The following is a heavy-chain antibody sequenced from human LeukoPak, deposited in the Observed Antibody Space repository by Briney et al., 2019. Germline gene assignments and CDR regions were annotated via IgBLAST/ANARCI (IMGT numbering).Heavy chain of an antibody. CDR2: LHHEKEDK. V-gene: IGHV3-30*02. J-gene: IGHJ4*02. CDR1: GFTFSSYA. CDR3: GKDIAYAPDC. D-gene: IGHD2-15*01. Sequence: PGGSLRLSCAASGFTFSSYAMYWVRQAPGKGLEWASLLHHEKEDKYYADSVKGRFTVSRDKSKNTLYLQMSSLRTDDTAVYYCGKDIAYAPDCWGQGTLVTVSS.